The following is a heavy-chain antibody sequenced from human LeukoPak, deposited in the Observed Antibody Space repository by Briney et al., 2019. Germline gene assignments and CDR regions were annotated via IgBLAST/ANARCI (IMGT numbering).Heavy chain of an antibody. Sequence: PGGSLRLSCAVSGLTFSNAWMSWVRQAPGKGLEWVGRITSKTDGGTTDYAAPVKGRFTISRDDSKNTLYLQMNSLKTEDTAMYYCSTGRGDHWGQGTLVTVSS. CDR1: GLTFSNAW. V-gene: IGHV3-15*01. CDR3: STGRGDH. J-gene: IGHJ4*02. CDR2: ITSKTDGGTT.